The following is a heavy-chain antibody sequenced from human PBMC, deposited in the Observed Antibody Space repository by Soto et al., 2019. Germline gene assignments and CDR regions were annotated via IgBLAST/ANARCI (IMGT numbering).Heavy chain of an antibody. CDR2: INPGSGVA. Sequence: ASVKVSCKASGYSFTKYHMHWVRQAPGQGLEWMGWINPGSGVANQAQKFQGRVTMTRDTSITTTYMELNSLTSDDTAVYYCARVAGHKNARFDTWGQGALVTVSS. D-gene: IGHD1-1*01. J-gene: IGHJ4*02. V-gene: IGHV1-2*02. CDR1: GYSFTKYH. CDR3: ARVAGHKNARFDT.